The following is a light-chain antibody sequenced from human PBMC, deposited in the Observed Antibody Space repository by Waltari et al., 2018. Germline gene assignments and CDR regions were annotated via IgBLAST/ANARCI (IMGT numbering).Light chain of an antibody. V-gene: IGLV8-61*01. J-gene: IGLJ3*02. Sequence: QTVVTQEPSLSVSPGGTVTLTCALSSGSVPTTSYATWYQQTPGHAPRTLLDNANARSSGVPDRFSGSILGNTAALTITGAQADDESDYYCALYMGSGIWVFGGGTKLTVL. CDR3: ALYMGSGIWV. CDR2: NAN. CDR1: SGSVPTTSY.